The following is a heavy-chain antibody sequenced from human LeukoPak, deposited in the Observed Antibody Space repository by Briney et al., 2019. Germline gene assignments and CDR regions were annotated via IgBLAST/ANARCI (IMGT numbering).Heavy chain of an antibody. CDR2: MNPNSGNT. D-gene: IGHD3-22*01. CDR1: GYTFTSYD. V-gene: IGHV1-8*01. Sequence: VASVKVSCKASGYTFTSYDINWVRQATGQGLEWMGWMNPNSGNTGYAQKLQGRVTMTTDTSTSTAYMELRSLRSDDTAVYYCARGPSGEYYDSSGYPLRFDPWGQGTLVTVSS. CDR3: ARGPSGEYYDSSGYPLRFDP. J-gene: IGHJ5*02.